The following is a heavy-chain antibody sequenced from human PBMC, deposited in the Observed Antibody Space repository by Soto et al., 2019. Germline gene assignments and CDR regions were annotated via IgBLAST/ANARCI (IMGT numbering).Heavy chain of an antibody. CDR3: AHRPSYCSGGSCYSGSDY. CDR2: IYWDDDK. Sequence: QITLKESGPPLVKPTQTLTLTCTFSGFSLSTSGVGVGWIRQPPGKALEWLALIYWDDDKRYSPSLKRRLTINKDTSKNQVVLTMTNMDPVDTATYYCAHRPSYCSGGSCYSGSDYWGQGTLVTVSS. V-gene: IGHV2-5*02. J-gene: IGHJ4*02. CDR1: GFSLSTSGVG. D-gene: IGHD2-15*01.